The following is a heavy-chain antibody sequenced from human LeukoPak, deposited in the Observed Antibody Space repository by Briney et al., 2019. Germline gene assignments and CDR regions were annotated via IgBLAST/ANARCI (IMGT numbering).Heavy chain of an antibody. D-gene: IGHD2-2*02. CDR2: INPNSGGT. V-gene: IGHV1-2*02. CDR1: GYTFTGYY. J-gene: IGHJ5*02. Sequence: GASVKVPCKASGYTFTGYYMHWVRQAPGQGLEWMGWINPNSGGTNYAQKFQGRVTMTRDTSISTAYMELSRLRSDDTAVYYCARSGGIYCSSTSCYNSWFDPWGQGTLVTVSS. CDR3: ARSGGIYCSSTSCYNSWFDP.